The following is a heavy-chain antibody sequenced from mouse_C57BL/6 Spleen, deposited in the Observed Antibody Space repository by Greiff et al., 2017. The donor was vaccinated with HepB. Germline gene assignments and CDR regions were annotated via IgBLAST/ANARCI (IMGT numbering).Heavy chain of an antibody. Sequence: VQLQQSGPELVKPGASVKMSCKASGYTFTDYNMHWVKQSHGKSLEWIGYINPNNGGTSYNQKFKGKATLTVNKSSSTAYMELRSLTSEDSAVYYCAIYGNFPLGYWGQGTTLTVSS. J-gene: IGHJ2*01. CDR1: GYTFTDYN. D-gene: IGHD2-1*01. CDR2: INPNNGGT. V-gene: IGHV1-22*01. CDR3: AIYGNFPLGY.